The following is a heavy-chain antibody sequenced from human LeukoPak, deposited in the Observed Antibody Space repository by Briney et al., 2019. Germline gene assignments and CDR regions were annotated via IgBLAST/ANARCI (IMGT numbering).Heavy chain of an antibody. CDR1: GGSISSSSYY. CDR2: IYYSGST. J-gene: IGHJ4*02. V-gene: IGHV4-39*07. CDR3: ARGRWGIQLWPLDY. Sequence: SETLSLTCTVSGGSISSSSYYWGWIRQPPGKGLEWIGSIYYSGSTYYNPSLKSRVTISVDASKNQFSLKLSSVTAADTAVYYCARGRWGIQLWPLDYWGQGTLVTVSS. D-gene: IGHD5-18*01.